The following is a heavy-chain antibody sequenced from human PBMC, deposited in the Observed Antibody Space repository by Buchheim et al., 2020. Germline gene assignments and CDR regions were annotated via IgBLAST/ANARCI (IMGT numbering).Heavy chain of an antibody. D-gene: IGHD4-17*01. Sequence: EVKLVESGGDLVQPRGYLRLSCVASGFTFSAYWMTWVRQTPGKGLEWVANIKTDGRKEYYVDSVKGRFTISRDNAKDALYLQMTTLRVEDKAIYSYVRDTNGEYYWGQGTL. CDR3: VRDTNGEYY. CDR1: GFTFSAYW. J-gene: IGHJ4*02. V-gene: IGHV3-7*01. CDR2: IKTDGRKE.